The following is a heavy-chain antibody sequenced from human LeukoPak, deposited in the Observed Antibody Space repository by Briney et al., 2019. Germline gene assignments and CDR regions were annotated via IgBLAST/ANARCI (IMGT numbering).Heavy chain of an antibody. Sequence: ASVKVSCKASGYTFTSYAMHWVRQAPGQRLEWMGWINAGNGNTKYSQTFQGRVTITRDTSASTAYMELSSLRSEDTAVYYCAREYYDSSGYYPNWFDPWGQGTLVTVSS. D-gene: IGHD3-22*01. CDR2: INAGNGNT. J-gene: IGHJ5*02. V-gene: IGHV1-3*01. CDR1: GYTFTSYA. CDR3: AREYYDSSGYYPNWFDP.